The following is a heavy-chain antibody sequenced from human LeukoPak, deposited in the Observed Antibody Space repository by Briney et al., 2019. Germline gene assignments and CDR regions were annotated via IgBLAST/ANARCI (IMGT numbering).Heavy chain of an antibody. V-gene: IGHV4-59*01. Sequence: PSETLSLPCPVSGASISDYYWSWIRQPPGKALEWIGNIYYSGRSNYKPSLKSRVTMSVDTSKNQFSLTLSSVTAADMAVYYCARTSDGSAYFSAWGQGTLVTVSS. CDR3: ARTSDGSAYFSA. D-gene: IGHD2-21*01. CDR2: IYYSGRS. CDR1: GASISDYY. J-gene: IGHJ5*02.